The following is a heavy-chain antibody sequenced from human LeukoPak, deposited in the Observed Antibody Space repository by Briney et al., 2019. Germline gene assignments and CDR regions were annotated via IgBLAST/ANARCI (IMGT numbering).Heavy chain of an antibody. V-gene: IGHV4-59*01. CDR3: ARVGNGHFDY. D-gene: IGHD2-8*01. J-gene: IGHJ4*02. CDR1: GGAISTYY. Sequence: KPSETLSLTCIVSGGAISTYYWSWIRQPPGKRLEWIGYVYYSGNTNYNPSLKSGVTISIDTSKNQFSLKLSSVTAADTAVYYCARVGNGHFDYWGQGTLVTVSS. CDR2: VYYSGNT.